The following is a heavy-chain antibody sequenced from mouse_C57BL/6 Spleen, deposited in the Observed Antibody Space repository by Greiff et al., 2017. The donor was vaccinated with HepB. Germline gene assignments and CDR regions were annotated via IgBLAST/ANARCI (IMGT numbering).Heavy chain of an antibody. CDR3: ARGGFLYYFDY. CDR1: GYSITSGYY. CDR2: ISYDGSN. V-gene: IGHV3-6*01. Sequence: EVQLQESGPGLVKPSQSLSLTCSVTGYSITSGYYWNWIRQFPGNKLEWMGYISYDGSNNYNPSLKNRISITRDTSKNQFFLKLNSVTTEDTATYYCARGGFLYYFDYWGQGTTLTVSS. D-gene: IGHD1-1*02. J-gene: IGHJ2*01.